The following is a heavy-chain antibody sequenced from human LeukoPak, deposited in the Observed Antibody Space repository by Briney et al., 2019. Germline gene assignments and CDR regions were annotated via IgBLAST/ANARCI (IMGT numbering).Heavy chain of an antibody. J-gene: IGHJ3*02. CDR3: ARDQLDFLNFDAFDI. Sequence: GGSLRLSCAASGFTFSSYEMNWVRQAPGKGLEWVSGISGSGTTTYYADSVKGRFTISRDNSKNTLYLQMNSLRVEDTAVYYCARDQLDFLNFDAFDIWGQGTKVTVSS. D-gene: IGHD2/OR15-2a*01. CDR2: ISGSGTTT. V-gene: IGHV3-23*01. CDR1: GFTFSSYE.